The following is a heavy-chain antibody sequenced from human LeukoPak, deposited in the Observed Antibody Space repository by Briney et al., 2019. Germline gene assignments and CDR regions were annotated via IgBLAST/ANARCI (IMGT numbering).Heavy chain of an antibody. CDR3: ASGGSYRSSTSCSFDY. V-gene: IGHV1-2*02. CDR1: GYTFTGQY. D-gene: IGHD2-2*01. Sequence: GASVKVSCKASGYTFTGQYMHWVRQAPGQGLEWMGWINPNSGGTNYVQKFQGRVTMTRDTSISTAYMELSGLISDDTAVYYCASGGSYRSSTSCSFDYWGQGALVTVSS. CDR2: INPNSGGT. J-gene: IGHJ4*02.